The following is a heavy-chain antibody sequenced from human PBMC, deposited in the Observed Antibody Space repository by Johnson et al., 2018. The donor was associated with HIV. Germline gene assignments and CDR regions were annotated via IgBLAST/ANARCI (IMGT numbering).Heavy chain of an antibody. Sequence: VQLVESGGGWIQPGGSLRLSCAASGFTVSSNNMSWVRQAPGKGLEWVANIKQDGGEKYYVDSVKGRFTISRDNAKNSLYLQMNSLRAEDTAVYYCARDVDYYDVAFDIWGQGTMVTVSS. CDR2: IKQDGGEK. D-gene: IGHD3-22*01. CDR3: ARDVDYYDVAFDI. V-gene: IGHV3-7*01. J-gene: IGHJ3*02. CDR1: GFTVSSNN.